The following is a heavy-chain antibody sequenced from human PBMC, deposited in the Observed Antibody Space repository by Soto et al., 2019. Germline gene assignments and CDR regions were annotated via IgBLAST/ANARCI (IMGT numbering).Heavy chain of an antibody. J-gene: IGHJ4*02. V-gene: IGHV1-18*01. D-gene: IGHD2-2*02. Sequence: ASVKVSCKASGYTFTSYGISWVRQAPGQGLEWMGWISAYNGNTNYAQKLQDRVNMTTDTSTSTAYMELRSLRSDDTAVYYCARDDKDIVVVPAAILDYWGQGTLVTVSS. CDR1: GYTFTSYG. CDR3: ARDDKDIVVVPAAILDY. CDR2: ISAYNGNT.